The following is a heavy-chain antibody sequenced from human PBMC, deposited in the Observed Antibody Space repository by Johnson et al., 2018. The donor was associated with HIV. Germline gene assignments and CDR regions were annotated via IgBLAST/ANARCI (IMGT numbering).Heavy chain of an antibody. Sequence: QVQLVESGGGLVKPGGSLRLSCAASGFTFSDYYMSWIRQAPGKGLEWVSYISSSGSTTYYADSVKGRFTISRDNSKNTLYLQMNSLRAEDTAVYYCASNPLSDAFDIWGQGTMVTVSS. CDR2: ISSSGSTT. CDR3: ASNPLSDAFDI. J-gene: IGHJ3*02. CDR1: GFTFSDYY. V-gene: IGHV3-11*04.